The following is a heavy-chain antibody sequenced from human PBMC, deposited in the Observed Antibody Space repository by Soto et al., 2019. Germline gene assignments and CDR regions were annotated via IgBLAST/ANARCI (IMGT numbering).Heavy chain of an antibody. CDR2: ISSSSSTI. CDR1: GFTFSSYS. J-gene: IGHJ4*02. D-gene: IGHD5-18*01. CDR3: ARDVRDTAMVTWTYYFDY. Sequence: GGSLRLSCAASGFTFSSYSMNWVRQAPGKGLEWVSYISSSSSTIYYADSVKGRFTIPRDNAKNSLYLQMNSLRDEDTAVYYCARDVRDTAMVTWTYYFDYWGQGTLVTVSS. V-gene: IGHV3-48*02.